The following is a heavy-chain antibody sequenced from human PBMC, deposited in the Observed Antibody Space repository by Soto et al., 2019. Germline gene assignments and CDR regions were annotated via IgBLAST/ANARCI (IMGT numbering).Heavy chain of an antibody. CDR2: ISGQIAKT. CDR1: GYSFHNFG. CDR3: AIGPPSGSFSLTPRY. V-gene: IGHV1-18*04. Sequence: QVQLLQSGPEVKKPGASVRVSCKTSGYSFHNFGIIWVRQAPGQGLEWMGWISGQIAKTNYAQKFQGRLSMTTDTSTSTAYMELSSLRSNDTAIYYCAIGPPSGSFSLTPRYWGQGTLVTVSA. D-gene: IGHD1-26*01. J-gene: IGHJ4*02.